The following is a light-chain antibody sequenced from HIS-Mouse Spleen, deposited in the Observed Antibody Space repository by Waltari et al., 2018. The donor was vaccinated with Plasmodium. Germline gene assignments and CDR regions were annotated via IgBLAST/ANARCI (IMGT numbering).Light chain of an antibody. CDR3: QQYNNWSFT. Sequence: EIVMKQSPATLSVSPGERATPPCRASQSVSSNLAWYQQKPGQAPRPLIYGASTRATGIPARFSGSGSGTEFTLTISSLQSEDFAVYYCQQYNNWSFTFGPGTKVDIK. CDR1: QSVSSN. V-gene: IGKV3-15*01. CDR2: GAS. J-gene: IGKJ3*01.